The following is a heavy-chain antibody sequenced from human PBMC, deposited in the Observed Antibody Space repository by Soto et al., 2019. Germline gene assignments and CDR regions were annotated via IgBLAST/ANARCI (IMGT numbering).Heavy chain of an antibody. CDR1: GFTFSSYW. Sequence: EVQLVESGGGLVQPGGSLRLSCAASGFTFSSYWMHWVRQAPGKGLVWVSRINSDGSSTSYADSVKGRFTISRDNAKNTLYLQMNSLRAEDTAVYYCARDQGSGSWYNWFDPWGQGTLVTVSS. J-gene: IGHJ5*02. D-gene: IGHD6-13*01. CDR2: INSDGSST. V-gene: IGHV3-74*01. CDR3: ARDQGSGSWYNWFDP.